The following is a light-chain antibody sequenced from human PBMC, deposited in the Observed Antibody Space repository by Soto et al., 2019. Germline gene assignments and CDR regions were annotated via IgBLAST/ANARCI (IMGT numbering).Light chain of an antibody. CDR3: QQYDSSPWT. J-gene: IGKJ1*01. CDR2: GAS. CDR1: QSVSNSF. Sequence: EIVLTQSPGTLSLSPGERATLSCRASQSVSNSFLAWYQRIPGQSPRLLIYGASRRATGIPDRFSGSGSGTDFTLTISSLEPEDFGMYYCQQYDSSPWTF. V-gene: IGKV3-20*01.